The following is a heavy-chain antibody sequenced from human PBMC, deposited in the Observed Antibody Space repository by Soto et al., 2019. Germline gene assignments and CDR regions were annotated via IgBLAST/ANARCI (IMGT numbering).Heavy chain of an antibody. CDR2: IVVGSGTT. CDR3: EAAPVMEGTTTFAY. V-gene: IGHV1-58*01. CDR1: GFTFTSSA. J-gene: IGHJ4*02. D-gene: IGHD3-16*01. Sequence: GASVKVSCKASGFTFTSSAVQWVRQARGQRLEWLGWIVVGSGTTNYAQKFQERVTITRDMSTSTAYMELSSLRSEDTAVYNNEAAPVMEGTTTFAYWGQGTLVTVSS.